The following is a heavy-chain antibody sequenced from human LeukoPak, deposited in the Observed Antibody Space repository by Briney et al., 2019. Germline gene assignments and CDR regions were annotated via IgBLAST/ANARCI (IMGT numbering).Heavy chain of an antibody. CDR3: ARGPFGGDYVAFDI. D-gene: IGHD4-17*01. CDR1: GGSISSYY. CDR2: IYYSGST. J-gene: IGHJ3*02. V-gene: IGHV4-59*01. Sequence: PSETLFLTYTASGGSISSYYWSWLRQPPGKGLEWIGYIYYSGSTNYNPSLKSRVTISVDTSKNQFSLKLSSVTAADTAVYYCARGPFGGDYVAFDIWGQGTMVTVSS.